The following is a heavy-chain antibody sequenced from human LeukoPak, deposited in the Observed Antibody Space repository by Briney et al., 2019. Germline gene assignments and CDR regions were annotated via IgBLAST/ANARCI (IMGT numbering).Heavy chain of an antibody. Sequence: ASVKVSCKASGGTFSSYAISWVRQAPGQGLEWMGGIIPIFGTANYAQKFQGRATITADESTSTAYMELSSLRSEDTAVYYCGLDYYYGSGTRGYYYGMDVWGEGTTVTVSS. D-gene: IGHD3-10*01. CDR1: GGTFSSYA. CDR3: GLDYYYGSGTRGYYYGMDV. V-gene: IGHV1-69*13. CDR2: IIPIFGTA. J-gene: IGHJ6*04.